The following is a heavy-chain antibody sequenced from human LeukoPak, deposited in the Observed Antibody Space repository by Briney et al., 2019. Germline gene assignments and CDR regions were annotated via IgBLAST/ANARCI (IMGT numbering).Heavy chain of an antibody. CDR3: AREGVKRAVAGTWFDP. D-gene: IGHD6-19*01. J-gene: IGHJ5*02. V-gene: IGHV3-20*04. Sequence: VGSLRLSCEASGFTFDDYGMSWGRQAPGKGLEWVSGINWDGGRTGYAGSVKGRFTISRDNAKNSLYLQMNSLRAEDTALYYCAREGVKRAVAGTWFDPWGQGTLVTVSS. CDR2: INWDGGRT. CDR1: GFTFDDYG.